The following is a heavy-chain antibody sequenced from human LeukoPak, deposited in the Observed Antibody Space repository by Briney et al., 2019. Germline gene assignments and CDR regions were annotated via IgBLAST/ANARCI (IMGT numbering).Heavy chain of an antibody. CDR3: ARDYSIAVAGTDY. Sequence: GGPLRLSCAASGFTFSSYSMNWVRQAPGKGLEWASSISSSSSYIYYADSVKGRLTISRDNAKNSLYLQMNSLRAEDTAVYYCARDYSIAVAGTDYWGQGTLVTVSS. V-gene: IGHV3-21*01. J-gene: IGHJ4*02. CDR2: ISSSSSYI. CDR1: GFTFSSYS. D-gene: IGHD6-19*01.